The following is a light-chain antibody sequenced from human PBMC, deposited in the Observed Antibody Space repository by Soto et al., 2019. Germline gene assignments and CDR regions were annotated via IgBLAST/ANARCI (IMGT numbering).Light chain of an antibody. V-gene: IGLV2-11*01. Sequence: ALTQPRSVSASPGQSVTLSCTGSRSDVGVYNYVSWYQQHPGKAPKLMIYDVSKRPSGVPGRFSGSKSGNTASLTISGLQAEDEADYYCCSYGGGYTPLVFGGGTQLTVL. J-gene: IGLJ2*01. CDR2: DVS. CDR1: RSDVGVYNY. CDR3: CSYGGGYTPLV.